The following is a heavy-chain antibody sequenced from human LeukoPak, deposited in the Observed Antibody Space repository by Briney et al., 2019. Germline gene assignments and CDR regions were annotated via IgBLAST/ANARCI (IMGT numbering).Heavy chain of an antibody. V-gene: IGHV4-30-4*01. CDR3: GRGHSIVATDY. CDR1: GGSISSGDYY. D-gene: IGHD5-12*01. CDR2: IYYSGST. Sequence: SETLSLTCTVSGGSISSGDYYWSWIRQPPGKGLEWIGYIYYSGSTYYNPSLKSRVTISVDTSKNQFSLKLSSVTAADTAVYYCGRGHSIVATDYWGQGTLVTVSS. J-gene: IGHJ4*02.